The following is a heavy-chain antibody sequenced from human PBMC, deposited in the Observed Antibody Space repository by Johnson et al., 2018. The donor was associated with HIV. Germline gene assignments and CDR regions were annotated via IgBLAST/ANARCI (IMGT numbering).Heavy chain of an antibody. Sequence: MQLVESGGGLAQPGGSLRLSCVGSGLTFSSYAMSWVRQAPGKGLEWVSAISGSGGYTYYADSVKGRFTISRDSSKNTLYLQMNSLRAEDTAVYYCARDGEDSSGWDNFGAFDIWGQGTMVTVSS. J-gene: IGHJ3*02. V-gene: IGHV3-23*04. CDR2: ISGSGGYT. CDR3: ARDGEDSSGWDNFGAFDI. D-gene: IGHD6-19*01. CDR1: GLTFSSYA.